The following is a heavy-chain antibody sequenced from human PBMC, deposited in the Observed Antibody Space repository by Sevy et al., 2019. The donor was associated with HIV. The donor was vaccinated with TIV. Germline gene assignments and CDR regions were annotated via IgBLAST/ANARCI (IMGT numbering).Heavy chain of an antibody. Sequence: GGSLRLSCAASGFTFSSYAMSWVRQAPGKGLEWVSAISGSGGSTYYADSVKGRFTISRDNPKNTLYLQMNSLRAEDTAVYYCAKEVGITMIVVPLDAFDIWGQVTMVTVSS. CDR2: ISGSGGST. D-gene: IGHD3-22*01. CDR1: GFTFSSYA. V-gene: IGHV3-23*01. J-gene: IGHJ3*02. CDR3: AKEVGITMIVVPLDAFDI.